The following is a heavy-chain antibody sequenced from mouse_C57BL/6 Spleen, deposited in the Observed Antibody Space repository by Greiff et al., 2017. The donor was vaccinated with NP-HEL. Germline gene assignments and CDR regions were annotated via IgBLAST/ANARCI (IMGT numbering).Heavy chain of an antibody. D-gene: IGHD1-1*01. CDR2: IYPGDGDT. J-gene: IGHJ2*01. CDR1: GYAFSSSW. Sequence: VQLVESGPELVKPGASVKISCKASGYAFSSSWMNWVKQRPGKGLEWIGRIYPGDGDTNYNGKFKGKATLTADKSSSTAYMQLSSLTSEDSAVYFCGITTVWNYFDYWGQGTTLTVSS. CDR3: GITTVWNYFDY. V-gene: IGHV1-82*01.